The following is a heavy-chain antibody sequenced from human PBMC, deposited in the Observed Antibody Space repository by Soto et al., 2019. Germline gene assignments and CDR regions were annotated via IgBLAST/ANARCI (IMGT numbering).Heavy chain of an antibody. CDR2: IDPRDSYV. V-gene: IGHV5-10-1*01. J-gene: IGHJ5*02. CDR3: ARLFCSNTTCDSWFDP. CDR1: GYTCTTFW. D-gene: IGHD2-2*01. Sequence: PXESLKVSWTGFGYTCTTFWVSWVLQMPGKGLEWMGRIDPRDSYVNYSPSFQGHVTISLDKSISTAYLQWGSLKASDTAMYYCARLFCSNTTCDSWFDPWGQGTLVTVSS.